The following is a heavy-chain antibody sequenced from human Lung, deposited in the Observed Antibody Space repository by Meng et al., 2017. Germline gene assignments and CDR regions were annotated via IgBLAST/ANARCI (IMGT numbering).Heavy chain of an antibody. D-gene: IGHD6-19*01. CDR1: GGSIRSSNW. CDR2: IYHSGST. Sequence: KRAGPWVERAAGAPPLPSPVSGGSIRSSNWLSWVRQPPGKGLEWIGEIYHSGSTNYNPSLKSRVTISVDKSKNQFSLKLSSVTAADTAVYYCARRGLWLDPQNFDYWGQGTLVTVSS. V-gene: IGHV4-4*02. CDR3: ARRGLWLDPQNFDY. J-gene: IGHJ4*02.